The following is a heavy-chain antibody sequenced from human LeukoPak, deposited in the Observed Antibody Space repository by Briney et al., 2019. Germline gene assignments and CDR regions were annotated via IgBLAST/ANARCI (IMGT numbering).Heavy chain of an antibody. D-gene: IGHD4-17*01. J-gene: IGHJ4*02. CDR1: GVSFNDYY. CDR2: INHSGYT. V-gene: IGHV4-34*01. CDR3: TRMTTGHDY. Sequence: SETLSLTCAVSGVSFNDYYWSWVRQTPGKGLEWIGEINHSGYTNDSPSLKSRVTLSIDTSRKQFSLNVRSVTVADTGIYYCTRMTTGHDYWGPGTLVSVSS.